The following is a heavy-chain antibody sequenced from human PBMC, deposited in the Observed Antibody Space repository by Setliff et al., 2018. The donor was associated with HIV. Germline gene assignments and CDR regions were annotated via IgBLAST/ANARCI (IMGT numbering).Heavy chain of an antibody. D-gene: IGHD3-9*01. CDR3: AKGRGGLTASLAFDY. CDR2: IYYSGST. CDR1: GGSISSSSYY. V-gene: IGHV4-39*01. J-gene: IGHJ4*02. Sequence: KPSETLSLTCTVSGGSISSSSYYWGWIRQPPGRGLEWIGSIYYSGSTYYNPSLKSRVTISVDTSKNTLYLQMNSLRAEDTAVYYCAKGRGGLTASLAFDYWGQGTLVTVSS.